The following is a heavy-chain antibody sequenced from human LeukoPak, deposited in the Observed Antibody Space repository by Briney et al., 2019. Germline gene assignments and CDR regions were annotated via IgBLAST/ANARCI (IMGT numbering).Heavy chain of an antibody. Sequence: GGSLRLSCAASGFTFSNYGMHWVRQVPGKGLEWVAAIWFDGIRKYYADSVQGRFTISRDNSKNTLYLQMNSLRAEDTAVYYCAKDLGGGSGCYDLWGRGTLVTVSS. CDR3: AKDLGGGSGCYDL. J-gene: IGHJ2*01. CDR2: IWFDGIRK. CDR1: GFTFSNYG. V-gene: IGHV3-30*02. D-gene: IGHD6-19*01.